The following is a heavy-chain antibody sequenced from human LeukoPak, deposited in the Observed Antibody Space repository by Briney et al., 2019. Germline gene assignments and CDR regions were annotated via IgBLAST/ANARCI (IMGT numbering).Heavy chain of an antibody. Sequence: PGGSLILSCAASGFIFSNYVMSWVRQVPGRGLEWVSTISSRGDSTYVADSVKGRFTISRDNSKNSLYLQMNTVRAEDTAVYYCVKGPRPDITVAHTVENWGQGTLVTVSS. D-gene: IGHD6-19*01. CDR2: ISSRGDST. CDR3: VKGPRPDITVAHTVEN. J-gene: IGHJ4*02. V-gene: IGHV3-23*01. CDR1: GFIFSNYV.